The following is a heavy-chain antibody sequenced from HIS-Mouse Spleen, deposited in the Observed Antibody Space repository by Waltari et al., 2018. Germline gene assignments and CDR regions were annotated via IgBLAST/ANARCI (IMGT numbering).Heavy chain of an antibody. CDR1: GGSISSSSYY. V-gene: IGHV4-39*07. CDR2: IYYSGST. D-gene: IGHD3-9*01. Sequence: QLQLQESGPGLVKPSETLSLTCTVSGGSISSSSYYWGWIRQPPGKGLAWIGCIYYSGSTYYNPSRKSRVTISVDTSKNQFSLKLSSVTAADTAVYYCARVGVLRYFDLYYFDYWGQGTLVTVSS. CDR3: ARVGVLRYFDLYYFDY. J-gene: IGHJ4*02.